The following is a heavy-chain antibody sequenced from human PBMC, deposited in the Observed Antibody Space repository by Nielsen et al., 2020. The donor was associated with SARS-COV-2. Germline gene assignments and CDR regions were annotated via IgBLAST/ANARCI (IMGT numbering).Heavy chain of an antibody. V-gene: IGHV4-39*02. CDR2: IYYAGTT. CDR3: ARDGASGRFYDWLSHFDL. CDR1: GGSIDSSSYY. J-gene: IGHJ2*01. D-gene: IGHD3-3*01. Sequence: SETLSLTCTVSGGSIDSSSYYWGWIRQPPGKGLEWIGTIYYAGTTYYNPSLKSRVTISVDTSKNQLSLKLSSVTAADTAVYYCARDGASGRFYDWLSHFDLWGRGTLVTVSS.